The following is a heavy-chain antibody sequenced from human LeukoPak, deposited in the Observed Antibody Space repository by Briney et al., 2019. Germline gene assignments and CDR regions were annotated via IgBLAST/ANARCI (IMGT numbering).Heavy chain of an antibody. Sequence: SVKVSCKASGGTFSSYAINWVRQAPGQGLEWMGGIIPIFGTANYAQKFQGRVTITADESTSTVYMEPSSLRSDDTAVYYCARDGEYSSGWYLPASYYYYGMDVWGQGTTVTVSS. J-gene: IGHJ6*02. D-gene: IGHD6-19*01. CDR2: IIPIFGTA. CDR3: ARDGEYSSGWYLPASYYYYGMDV. CDR1: GGTFSSYA. V-gene: IGHV1-69*13.